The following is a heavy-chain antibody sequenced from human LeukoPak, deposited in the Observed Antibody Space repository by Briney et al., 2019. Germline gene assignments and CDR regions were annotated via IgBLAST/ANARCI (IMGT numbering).Heavy chain of an antibody. J-gene: IGHJ4*02. Sequence: LPGRSLRLSCAASGFTFSSYAMHWVRQAPGKGLEWVAVIPYDGSNKYYADSVKGRFTISRDNSKNTLYLQMNSLRAEDTAVYYCARDPEGEYYFDYWGQGTLVTVSS. D-gene: IGHD3-16*01. CDR3: ARDPEGEYYFDY. CDR1: GFTFSSYA. CDR2: IPYDGSNK. V-gene: IGHV3-30*04.